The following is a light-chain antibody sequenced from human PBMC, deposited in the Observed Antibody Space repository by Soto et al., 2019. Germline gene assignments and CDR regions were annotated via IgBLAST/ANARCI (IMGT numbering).Light chain of an antibody. Sequence: AIQLTQSPSSLSASVGDRVTITCRASQGISSALAWYQQKPGEAPKLLIYDASSLESGVPSRLSGSGSGTDFTLTIISLQPEDFATYYCQQFNSYPLTFGGGTKVDIK. CDR2: DAS. CDR3: QQFNSYPLT. V-gene: IGKV1-13*02. J-gene: IGKJ4*01. CDR1: QGISSA.